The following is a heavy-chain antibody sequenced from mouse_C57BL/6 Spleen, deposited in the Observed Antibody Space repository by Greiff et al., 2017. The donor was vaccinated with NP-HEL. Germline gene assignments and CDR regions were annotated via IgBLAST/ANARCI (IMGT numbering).Heavy chain of an antibody. CDR2: SRNKANDYTT. Sequence: DVKLVESGGGLVQSGRSLRLSCATSGFTFSDFYMEWVRQAPGKGLEWIAASRNKANDYTTEYSASVKGRFIVSRDTSQSILYLQMNALRAEDTAIYYCARDPTHYYGSSFYAMDYWGQGTSVTVSS. V-gene: IGHV7-1*01. D-gene: IGHD1-1*01. CDR1: GFTFSDFY. CDR3: ARDPTHYYGSSFYAMDY. J-gene: IGHJ4*01.